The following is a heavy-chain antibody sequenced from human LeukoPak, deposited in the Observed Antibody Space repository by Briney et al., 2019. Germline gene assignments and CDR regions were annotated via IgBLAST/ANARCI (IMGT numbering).Heavy chain of an antibody. CDR3: ARDFGADGAFDI. Sequence: SETLSLTCTVSGGSISSSSYYWGWIRQPPGKGLEWIGSIYYSGSTYYNPSLKSRVTISVDTSKNQFSLKLSSVTAADTAVYYCARDFGADGAFDIWGQGTMVTVSS. J-gene: IGHJ3*02. D-gene: IGHD6-13*01. V-gene: IGHV4-39*07. CDR1: GGSISSSSYY. CDR2: IYYSGST.